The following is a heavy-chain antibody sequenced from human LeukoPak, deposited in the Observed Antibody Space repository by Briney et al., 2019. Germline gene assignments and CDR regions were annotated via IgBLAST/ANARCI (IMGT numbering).Heavy chain of an antibody. CDR1: GFTFIDYY. CDR3: ARDQDLGCSSASCYVHPDY. D-gene: IGHD2-2*01. CDR2: ISSSASSI. Sequence: PGGSLRLSCAASGFTFIDYYMSWIRQAPGKGLEWVSYISSSASSIYYADSVKGRFTISMDNAKNSLYLQMNSLRAEDTAVYYCARDQDLGCSSASCYVHPDYWGQGTLVTVSS. J-gene: IGHJ4*02. V-gene: IGHV3-11*01.